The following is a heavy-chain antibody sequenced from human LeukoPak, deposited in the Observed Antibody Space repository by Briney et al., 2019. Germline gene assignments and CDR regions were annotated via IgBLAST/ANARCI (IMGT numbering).Heavy chain of an antibody. J-gene: IGHJ4*02. CDR2: ISNVGLTT. V-gene: IGHV3-11*01. CDR1: AFTLGDFY. D-gene: IGHD2-21*02. CDR3: ACDFRYLGHDF. Sequence: GGSLRLSCTASAFTLGDFYMSWIRQAPGKGLEWIAYISNVGLTTYYAESVKGRFTISRDDARNSLYLQMNSLRAEDTAVYYCACDFRYLGHDFWGQGTLVTVSS.